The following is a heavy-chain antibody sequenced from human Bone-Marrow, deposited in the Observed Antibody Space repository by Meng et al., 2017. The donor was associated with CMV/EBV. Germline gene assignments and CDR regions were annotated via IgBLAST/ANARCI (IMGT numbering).Heavy chain of an antibody. D-gene: IGHD2-2*01. V-gene: IGHV3-30*02. CDR2: IRYDGSNH. Sequence: GESLKISCAASRFPFIIYDMPWVRQAPGKGLECMTFIRYDGSNHYYAASVKGRFAISRDNSKNTLYLQMNSLRAEDTAVYYCARTDIVVVPWFDPWGQGTLVTVSS. CDR3: ARTDIVVVPWFDP. CDR1: RFPFIIYD. J-gene: IGHJ5*02.